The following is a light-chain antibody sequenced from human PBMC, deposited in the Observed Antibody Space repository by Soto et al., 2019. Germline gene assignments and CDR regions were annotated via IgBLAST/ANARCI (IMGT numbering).Light chain of an antibody. Sequence: DIQMTQSPSTLSASVGVRVTITCRASQSISSWLAWYQQKPGKAPKLLIQKASSLESGVPSRFSGSGSGTEFTLTISSLQPDDFATYYCQQYNRYSPWTFGQGTKVEIK. V-gene: IGKV1-5*03. CDR3: QQYNRYSPWT. J-gene: IGKJ1*01. CDR2: KAS. CDR1: QSISSW.